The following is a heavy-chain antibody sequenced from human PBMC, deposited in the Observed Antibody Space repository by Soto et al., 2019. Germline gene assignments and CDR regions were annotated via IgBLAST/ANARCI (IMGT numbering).Heavy chain of an antibody. CDR3: ARLLRSFDWDYAFDV. Sequence: QVQLVESGGDVVQPGRSLRLSCAASGFSLSTYGMHWVRQAPGKGLEWMAVLWNDGITKYYADSVKGRFTISRDNSKNTLYLQMNSLRAEDTALYYCARLLRSFDWDYAFDVWGQGAMVTVSS. CDR1: GFSLSTYG. D-gene: IGHD3-9*01. CDR2: LWNDGITK. V-gene: IGHV3-33*01. J-gene: IGHJ3*01.